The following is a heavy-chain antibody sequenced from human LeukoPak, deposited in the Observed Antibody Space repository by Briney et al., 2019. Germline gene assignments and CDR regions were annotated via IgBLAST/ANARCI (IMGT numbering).Heavy chain of an antibody. CDR2: ISSSSSTI. D-gene: IGHD3-22*01. CDR1: GFTFSSYS. V-gene: IGHV3-48*01. CDR3: ARDHHRRLYDSQARHTFDI. J-gene: IGHJ3*02. Sequence: GGSLRLSCAASGFTFSSYSMNWVRQAPGKGLEWVSYISSSSSTIYYADSVKGRFALSRDNAKNSLYLQMNSLRAEDTAVYYCARDHHRRLYDSQARHTFDIRGQGTMVTVSS.